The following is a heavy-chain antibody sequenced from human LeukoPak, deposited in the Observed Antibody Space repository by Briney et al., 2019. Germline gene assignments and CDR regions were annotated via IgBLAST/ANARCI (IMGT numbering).Heavy chain of an antibody. J-gene: IGHJ5*02. Sequence: PSETLSLTCTVSGGSISSSSYYWGWIRQPPGKGLEWIGYIYYSGSTNYNPSLKSRVTISVDTSKNQFSLKLSSVTAADTAVYYCARANGIQLWLRWFDPWGQGTLVTVSS. D-gene: IGHD5-18*01. V-gene: IGHV4-61*05. CDR3: ARANGIQLWLRWFDP. CDR1: GGSISSSSYY. CDR2: IYYSGST.